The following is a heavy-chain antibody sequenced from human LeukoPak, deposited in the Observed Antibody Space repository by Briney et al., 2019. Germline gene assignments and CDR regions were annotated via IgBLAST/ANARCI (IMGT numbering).Heavy chain of an antibody. CDR3: ATSLGAGGYTRYTGFDQ. CDR1: GFTFNVVT. Sequence: PGGSLRLSSAPSGFTFNVVTMNAVPEAPGEGVWWGSGISGSDGSSPYADIVRGGFTISRDNSKNTLHLKMSSLRAGVKAVYCCATSLGAGGYTRYTGFDQWGQGTPVTVSS. CDR2: ISGSDGSS. D-gene: IGHD3-16*02. J-gene: IGHJ4*02. V-gene: IGHV3-23*01.